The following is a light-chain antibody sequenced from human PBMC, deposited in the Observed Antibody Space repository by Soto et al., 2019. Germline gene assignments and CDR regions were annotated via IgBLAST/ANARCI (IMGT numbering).Light chain of an antibody. J-gene: IGLJ1*01. V-gene: IGLV2-14*01. CDR3: SSYTSSSPSLYV. CDR1: SSDVGGYNY. CDR2: EVS. Sequence: QSALTQPASVSGSPGQSITISCTGTSSDVGGYNYVSWYQQHPGKAPKLMISEVSNRPSGVSNRFSGSKSGNTASLTISGLQAEYEADYYCSSYTSSSPSLYVFGTGTKVTVL.